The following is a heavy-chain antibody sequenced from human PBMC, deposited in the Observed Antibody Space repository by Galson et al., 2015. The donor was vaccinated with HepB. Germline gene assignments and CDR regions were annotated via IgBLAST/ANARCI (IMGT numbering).Heavy chain of an antibody. J-gene: IGHJ4*02. D-gene: IGHD3-3*01. CDR1: GFTFSSYT. CDR3: AGPLRFLVPHDY. CDR2: ISSTGTTM. Sequence: SLRLSCAASGFTFSSYTMNWVRQAPGKGLESVSYISSTGTTMYYADSAKGRFTISRDNSQNMLYLQMSSLRAEDTAVYYCAGPLRFLVPHDYWGQGTLVTVSS. V-gene: IGHV3-48*01.